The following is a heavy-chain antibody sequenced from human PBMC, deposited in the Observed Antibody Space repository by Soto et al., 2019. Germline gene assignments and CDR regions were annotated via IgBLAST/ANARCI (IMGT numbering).Heavy chain of an antibody. CDR1: GGSVSSGSYY. CDR2: IYYSGST. D-gene: IGHD6-19*01. V-gene: IGHV4-61*01. CDR3: ASYSSGWYDVSY. J-gene: IGHJ4*02. Sequence: QVQLQDSGPGLVKPSETLSLTYTVSGGSVSSGSYYWSWIRQPPGKGLEWIGYIYYSGSTNYNPSLKSRVTISVDTSKNQFSLKLNSVTAADTAVYYCASYSSGWYDVSYWGQGTLVTVSS.